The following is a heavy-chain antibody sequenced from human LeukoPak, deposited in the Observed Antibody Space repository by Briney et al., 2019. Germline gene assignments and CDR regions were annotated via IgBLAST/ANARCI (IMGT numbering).Heavy chain of an antibody. V-gene: IGHV1-2*02. Sequence: GASVTVSCKASGYTFTGYYMHWVRQAPGQGLEWMGWINPNSGGTNYAQKFQGRVTMTRDTSISTAYMELSRLRSDDTAVYYCARGGDIVVVPAANDWGQGTLVTVSS. CDR3: ARGGDIVVVPAAND. J-gene: IGHJ4*02. D-gene: IGHD2-2*01. CDR2: INPNSGGT. CDR1: GYTFTGYY.